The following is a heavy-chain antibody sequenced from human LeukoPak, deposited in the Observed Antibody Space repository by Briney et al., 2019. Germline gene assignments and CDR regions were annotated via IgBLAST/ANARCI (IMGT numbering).Heavy chain of an antibody. Sequence: SETLSLTCTVSGGSISSYYWSWIRQPPGKGLEWIGYIYYSGSTNYNPSLKSRVTISVDTSKNQFSLKLSSVTAADTAVYYCARVDYYGSGSYYMPLDYWGQGTLVTVSS. CDR2: IYYSGST. V-gene: IGHV4-59*01. CDR1: GGSISSYY. J-gene: IGHJ4*02. CDR3: ARVDYYGSGSYYMPLDY. D-gene: IGHD3-10*01.